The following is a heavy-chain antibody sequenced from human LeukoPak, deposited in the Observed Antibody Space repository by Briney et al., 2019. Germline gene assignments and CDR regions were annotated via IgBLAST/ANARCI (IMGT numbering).Heavy chain of an antibody. D-gene: IGHD3-10*01. J-gene: IGHJ4*02. CDR1: GFTFSSYG. Sequence: AGGSLRLSCAASGFTFSSYGMSWVRQAPGKGLEWVSAISGSGGSTYYADSVKGRFTISRDNSKNTLYLQMNSLRAEDTAVYYCAKADYYGSGSYWVHFDYWGQGTLVTVSS. CDR3: AKADYYGSGSYWVHFDY. CDR2: ISGSGGST. V-gene: IGHV3-23*01.